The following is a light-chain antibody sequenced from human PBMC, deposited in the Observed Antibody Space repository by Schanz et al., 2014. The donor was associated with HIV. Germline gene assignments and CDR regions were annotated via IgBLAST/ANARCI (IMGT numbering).Light chain of an antibody. Sequence: QSALTQPASVSGSPGQSITISCTGVRGDVGDHNYVSWYKQQPGKAPKLLLYDVTSRPSGISPRFSGSKSGNTASLTISGLQADDEADYFCSSYTSGSAVVFGGGTKLTVL. CDR3: SSYTSGSAVV. CDR2: DVT. J-gene: IGLJ2*01. CDR1: RGDVGDHNY. V-gene: IGLV2-14*03.